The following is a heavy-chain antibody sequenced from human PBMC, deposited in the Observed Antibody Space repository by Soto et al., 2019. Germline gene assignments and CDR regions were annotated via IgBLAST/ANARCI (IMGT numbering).Heavy chain of an antibody. Sequence: EVQLVESGGGLVQRGGSLRLSCAASGFTFSSHAMSWVRQPPAKGLEWVSASGGSGATYYADSVKGRFIISRDNSKNTLYLEMTSLSPEDTGVYYCVKKGSGGNWFDPWGQGTLVTVS. CDR3: VKKGSGGNWFDP. CDR1: GFTFSSHA. CDR2: SGGSGAT. J-gene: IGHJ5*02. D-gene: IGHD3-16*01. V-gene: IGHV3-23*04.